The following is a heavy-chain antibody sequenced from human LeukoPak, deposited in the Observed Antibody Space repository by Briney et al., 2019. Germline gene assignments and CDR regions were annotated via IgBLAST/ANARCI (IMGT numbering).Heavy chain of an antibody. J-gene: IGHJ3*02. CDR1: GGSISSSSYY. CDR3: ASYCSSTSCYDAFDI. D-gene: IGHD2-2*01. Sequence: SETLSLTCTVSGGSISSSSYYWGCIRQPPGKGLECIGSIYYSGSTYYNPSLKSRVTISVDTSKNQFSLKLSSVTAADTAVYYCASYCSSTSCYDAFDIWGQGTMVTVSS. CDR2: IYYSGST. V-gene: IGHV4-39*07.